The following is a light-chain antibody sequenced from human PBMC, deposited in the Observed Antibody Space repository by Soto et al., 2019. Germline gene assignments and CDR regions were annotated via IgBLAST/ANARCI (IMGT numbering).Light chain of an antibody. V-gene: IGLV1-44*01. Sequence: QSVLTQPPSASGTPGQRVTISCSGSSSNIGSNTVSWYQHLPGTAPKLLIYSNNQRPSGVPDRFSGSKSGTSASLAISGLQSEDEADHYCEAWDETLNGLYVFGTGTKVTVL. J-gene: IGLJ1*01. CDR3: EAWDETLNGLYV. CDR2: SNN. CDR1: SSNIGSNT.